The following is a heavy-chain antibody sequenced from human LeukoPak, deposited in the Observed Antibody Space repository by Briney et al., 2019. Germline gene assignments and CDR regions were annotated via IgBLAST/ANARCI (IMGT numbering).Heavy chain of an antibody. D-gene: IGHD1/OR15-1a*01. Sequence: GRSRRLSCAASGFTFSSYAMHWVRQAPGKGLEWVAVIWFGGSNKYCADSVKGRFTISRDDSKNTLYLVMDSLRAEDTAVYYCAKELRTSPSAFDIWGQGTMVTVSS. J-gene: IGHJ3*02. CDR2: IWFGGSNK. CDR1: GFTFSSYA. V-gene: IGHV3-30*18. CDR3: AKELRTSPSAFDI.